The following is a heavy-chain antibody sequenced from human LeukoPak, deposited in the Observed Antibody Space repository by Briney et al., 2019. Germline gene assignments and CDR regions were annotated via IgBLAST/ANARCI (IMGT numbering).Heavy chain of an antibody. D-gene: IGHD5-24*01. J-gene: IGHJ6*03. CDR1: MYAFDIYY. CDR2: INPKNGGT. V-gene: IGHV1-2*02. CDR3: ARGGYSYGPGDYSYMDV. Sequence: ASVKVSCKASMYAFDIYYVHWLRQAPGQRPEWMGWINPKNGGTNYALKFQGRVTMTSDTSISTAYMELTRLTSADAAVYYCARGGYSYGPGDYSYMDVWGKGATVVVAS.